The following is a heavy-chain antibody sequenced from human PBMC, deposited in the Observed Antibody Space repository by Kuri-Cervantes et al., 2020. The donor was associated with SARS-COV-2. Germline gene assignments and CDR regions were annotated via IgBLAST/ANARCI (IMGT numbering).Heavy chain of an antibody. CDR3: ARERSGSYDY. J-gene: IGHJ4*02. CDR1: GFTFSSYW. V-gene: IGHV3-7*03. Sequence: GESLKISCAASGFTFSSYWMSWARQAPGKGLEWVANIKQDGSEKYYVDSVKGRFTISRDNAKNSLYLQMNSLRAEDTALYHCARERSGSYDYWGQGTLVTVSS. D-gene: IGHD1-26*01. CDR2: IKQDGSEK.